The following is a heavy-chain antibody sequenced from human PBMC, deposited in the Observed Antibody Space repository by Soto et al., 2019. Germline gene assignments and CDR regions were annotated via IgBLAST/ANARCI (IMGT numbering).Heavy chain of an antibody. CDR3: ARPSGGQWLVHDAFDI. J-gene: IGHJ3*02. CDR1: GFTFSSYA. CDR2: ISYDGSNK. Sequence: GGSLRLSCAASGFTFSSYAMHWVRQAPGKGLEWVAVISYDGSNKYYADSVKGRFTISRDNSKNTLYLQMNSLRAEDTAVYYCARPSGGQWLVHDAFDIWGQGTMVTVSS. V-gene: IGHV3-30*04. D-gene: IGHD6-19*01.